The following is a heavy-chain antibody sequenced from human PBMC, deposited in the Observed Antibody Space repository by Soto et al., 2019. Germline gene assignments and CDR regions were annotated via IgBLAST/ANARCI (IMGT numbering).Heavy chain of an antibody. CDR3: TTDEVWCTNGFCRYYYYGMDV. CDR2: IKSKTDGGTT. V-gene: IGHV3-15*01. D-gene: IGHD2-8*01. J-gene: IGHJ6*02. Sequence: EVQLVESGGGLVKPGGSLRLSCAASGFTFSSAWMSWVRQAPGKGLEWVGRIKSKTDGGTTDYAAPVKGRFTISRDDSKNTLYLQLNSLKTAYTAVYYCTTDEVWCTNGFCRYYYYGMDVWGQGTTVTVSS. CDR1: GFTFSSAW.